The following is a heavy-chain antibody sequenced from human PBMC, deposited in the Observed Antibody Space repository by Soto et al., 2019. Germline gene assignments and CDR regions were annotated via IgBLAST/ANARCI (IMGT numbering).Heavy chain of an antibody. D-gene: IGHD1-26*01. J-gene: IGHJ4*02. CDR3: ARGVTAGVDY. CDR2: MEPSSGKT. V-gene: IGHV1-8*01. Sequence: GASVKVSCKASGYSFTSLDINWVRQTAGQGLEWMGWMEPSSGKTGYAQKFHDRVTMTSDTSINTAYMELTTLTSDDTAFYYCARGVTAGVDYWGQGTLVTVPQ. CDR1: GYSFTSLD.